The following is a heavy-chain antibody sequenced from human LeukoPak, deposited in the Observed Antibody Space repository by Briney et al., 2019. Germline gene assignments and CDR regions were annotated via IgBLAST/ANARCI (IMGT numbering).Heavy chain of an antibody. Sequence: PSETLSLTCAVYGASFHNYYWTWIRQPPGKRLEWIGRIYTSGSTNYNPSLKSRVTISADTSQNQFSLKLSSVTAADTAVYYCASRKLGNDYWGQGTLVTVS. V-gene: IGHV4-59*10. CDR2: IYTSGST. CDR3: ASRKLGNDY. D-gene: IGHD7-27*01. CDR1: GASFHNYY. J-gene: IGHJ4*02.